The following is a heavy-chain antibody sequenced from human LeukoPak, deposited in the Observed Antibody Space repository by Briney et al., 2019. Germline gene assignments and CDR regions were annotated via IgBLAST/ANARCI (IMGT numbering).Heavy chain of an antibody. J-gene: IGHJ4*02. Sequence: SETLSLTCAVSGYSISSGYYWGWIRQPPGKGLEWIGSIYYSGSTYYNPSLKSRVTISVDTSKNQFSLKLSSVTAADTAVYYCARGNYGADYWGQGTLVTVSS. CDR3: ARGNYGADY. D-gene: IGHD1-7*01. CDR2: IYYSGST. CDR1: GYSISSGYY. V-gene: IGHV4-38-2*01.